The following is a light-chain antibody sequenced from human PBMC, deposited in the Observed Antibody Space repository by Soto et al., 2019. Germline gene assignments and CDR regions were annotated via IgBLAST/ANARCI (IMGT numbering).Light chain of an antibody. J-gene: IGLJ3*02. CDR1: SSDVGGYNY. V-gene: IGLV2-14*01. Sequence: QSAPTQPASVSGSPGQSITISCTGTSSDVGGYNYVSWYQQHPGKAPKLVISQVTNRPSGVSNRFSGSKSGNTAFLIISGLKSEDEADYYCCSYTSSSTWVFGGGTKLTVL. CDR2: QVT. CDR3: CSYTSSSTWV.